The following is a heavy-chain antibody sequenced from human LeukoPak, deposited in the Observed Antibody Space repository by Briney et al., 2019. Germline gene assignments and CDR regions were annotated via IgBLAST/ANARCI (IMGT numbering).Heavy chain of an antibody. CDR2: ISGSGGST. V-gene: IGHV3-21*01. Sequence: GGSLRLSCTASGLTFSTSGFNWVRQAPGKGLEWVSAISGSGGSTYYADSVKGRFTISRDNAKNSLYLQMNSLRAEDTAVYYCARSSTKSIVGATPLKYAFDIWGQGTMVTVSS. J-gene: IGHJ3*02. D-gene: IGHD1-26*01. CDR3: ARSSTKSIVGATPLKYAFDI. CDR1: GLTFSTSG.